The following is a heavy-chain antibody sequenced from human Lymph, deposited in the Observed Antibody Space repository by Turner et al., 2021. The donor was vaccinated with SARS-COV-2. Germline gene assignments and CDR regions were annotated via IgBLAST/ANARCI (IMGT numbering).Heavy chain of an antibody. CDR2: TIPIFGIA. CDR3: ARDATGPLGY. J-gene: IGHJ4*02. D-gene: IGHD1-1*01. Sequence: QVQLVQSGAEVKKPWSSVKVSCKASGGTFSTYAISWVRQAPGQGLEWLGGTIPIFGIANYAQKFQGRVTITADKFTSTAYMELSSLRSEDTAVYYCARDATGPLGYWGRGTLVTVSS. CDR1: GGTFSTYA. V-gene: IGHV1-69*10.